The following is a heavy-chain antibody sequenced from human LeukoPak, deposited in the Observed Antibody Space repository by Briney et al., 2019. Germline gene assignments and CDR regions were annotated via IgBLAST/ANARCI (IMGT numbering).Heavy chain of an antibody. D-gene: IGHD6-19*01. CDR3: ARESAGGPDY. J-gene: IGHJ4*02. V-gene: IGHV3-7*05. CDR1: GFTLSSHW. CDR2: IKQDGGEQ. Sequence: GGSLRLSCAASGFTLSSHWMSWVRQAPGKGLEWVANIKQDGGEQYYADSVRGRFTISRDNAKNSLYLQMNSLTAEDTAIYYCARESAGGPDYWGQGTLVTVSS.